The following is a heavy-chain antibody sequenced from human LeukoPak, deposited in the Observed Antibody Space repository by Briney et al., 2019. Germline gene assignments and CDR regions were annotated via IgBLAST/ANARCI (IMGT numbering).Heavy chain of an antibody. CDR1: GGSISSSSYY. CDR2: IYYSGST. V-gene: IGHV4-39*07. Sequence: SETLPLTCTVSGGSISSSSYYWGWIRQPPGKGLEWIGSIYYSGSTYYNPSLKSRVTISVDTSKNQFSLKLSSVTAADTAVYYCARSRVAGPIDYWGQGTLVTVSS. CDR3: ARSRVAGPIDY. J-gene: IGHJ4*02. D-gene: IGHD3-3*01.